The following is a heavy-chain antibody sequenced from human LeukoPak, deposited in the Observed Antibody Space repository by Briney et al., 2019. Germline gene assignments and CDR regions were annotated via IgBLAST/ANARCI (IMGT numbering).Heavy chain of an antibody. CDR1: GGTLSSYA. CDR2: IIPIFGTA. V-gene: IGHV1-69*13. D-gene: IGHD3-10*01. J-gene: IGHJ6*04. CDR3: ARGLLWFGDV. Sequence: GASVKVSCKASGGTLSSYAMSWVRQAPGQGLDWMGGIIPIFGTANYAQKFQGRVTITADESTSTAYMELSSLRSEDTAVYYCARGLLWFGDVWGKGTTVTVSS.